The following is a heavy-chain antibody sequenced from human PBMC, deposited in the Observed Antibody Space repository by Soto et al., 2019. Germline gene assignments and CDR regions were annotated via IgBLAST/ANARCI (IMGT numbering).Heavy chain of an antibody. CDR3: ARSRNYCSSTTCYAPFDY. CDR1: GGTFSSYT. D-gene: IGHD2-2*01. Sequence: QVQLVQSGAEVKKPGSSVKVSCKASGGTFSSYTISWVRQAPGQGLEWMGRIIPILGIANYAQKFQGRVTITADKSTSTAYMELSRLRSEDTAVYYCARSRNYCSSTTCYAPFDYWGQGTLVTVSS. CDR2: IIPILGIA. J-gene: IGHJ4*02. V-gene: IGHV1-69*02.